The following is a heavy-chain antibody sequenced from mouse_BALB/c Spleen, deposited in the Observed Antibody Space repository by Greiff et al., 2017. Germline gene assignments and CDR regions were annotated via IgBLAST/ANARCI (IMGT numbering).Heavy chain of an antibody. J-gene: IGHJ2*01. CDR1: GYSFTGYN. V-gene: IGHV1S135*01. D-gene: IGHD1-3*01. CDR2: IDPYYGGT. Sequence: EVQLQESGPELVKPGASVKISCKASGYSFTGYNMNWVQQSHGKRLEWIGNIDPYYGGTSYNQKFKGKATLTVDKSSSTAYMQLKSLTSEDTAVYYCASQDGSSYFDYWGQGTTLTVSS. CDR3: ASQDGSSYFDY.